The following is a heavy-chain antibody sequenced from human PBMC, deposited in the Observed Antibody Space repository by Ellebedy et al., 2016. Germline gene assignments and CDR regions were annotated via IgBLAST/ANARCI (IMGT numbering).Heavy chain of an antibody. CDR2: ISDNGART. D-gene: IGHD3-10*01. V-gene: IGHV3-23*01. CDR1: GFTFNNYA. J-gene: IGHJ4*02. Sequence: GGSLRLSCAASGFTFNNYAMSWVRQAPGRGLEWVSSISDNGARTYYADSVKGRFTISRSNSQSTLYLHMDNVRSEDTALYFCAKDEEKYYDSGSYFRYWGQGILVTVSS. CDR3: AKDEEKYYDSGSYFRY.